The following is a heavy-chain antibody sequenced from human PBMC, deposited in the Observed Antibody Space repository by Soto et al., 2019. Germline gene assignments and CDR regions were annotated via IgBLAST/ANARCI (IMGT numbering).Heavy chain of an antibody. Sequence: GGSLRLSCAASGFTFSSYSMNWVRQAPGKGLEWVSSISSSSRYISYADSVQGRFTIYRDNAKNSLYLKINRLRAEATAEYYYARVHRGYVWAAYGWFDAWGQGTLVTVSS. V-gene: IGHV3-21*01. CDR2: ISSSSRYI. D-gene: IGHD3-16*01. J-gene: IGHJ5*02. CDR1: GFTFSSYS. CDR3: ARVHRGYVWAAYGWFDA.